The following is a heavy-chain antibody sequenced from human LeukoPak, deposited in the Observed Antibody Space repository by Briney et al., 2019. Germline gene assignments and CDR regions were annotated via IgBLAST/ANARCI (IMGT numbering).Heavy chain of an antibody. CDR2: ISGSGGGT. D-gene: IGHD3-22*01. CDR3: AKVVAYYYDSSGYYV. V-gene: IGHV3-23*01. Sequence: GGSLRLSCEASGFTFSSYAMSWVRQAPGKGLEWLSGISGSGGGTYYAESVRGRFTISRDNPKNTLYLRMNSLRAEDTAVYYCAKVVAYYYDSSGYYVWGQGTLVTVSS. J-gene: IGHJ4*02. CDR1: GFTFSSYA.